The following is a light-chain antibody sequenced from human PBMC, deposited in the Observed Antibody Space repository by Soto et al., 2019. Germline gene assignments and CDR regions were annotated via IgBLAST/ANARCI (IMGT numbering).Light chain of an antibody. J-gene: IGKJ1*01. Sequence: EIVLSKSPGTLSLSPGERATLSCRASQSVSSSYLAWYQQKPGQAPRLLIYGASSRATGIPDRFSGSGSGTDFTLTISRLEPEDFAVYYCQQYGSSPPWTFGQGGNVDIK. CDR3: QQYGSSPPWT. CDR1: QSVSSSY. CDR2: GAS. V-gene: IGKV3-20*01.